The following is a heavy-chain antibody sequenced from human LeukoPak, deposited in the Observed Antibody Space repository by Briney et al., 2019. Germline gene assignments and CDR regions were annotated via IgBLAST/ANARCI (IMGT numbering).Heavy chain of an antibody. CDR2: IIPIFGTA. J-gene: IGHJ4*02. Sequence: SVKVSCKASGGTFSSYAISWVRQAPGQGLEWMGRIIPIFGTANYAQKFQGRVTITTDESTSTAYMELSSLRSEDTAVYYCARERYSSSSGFDYWGQGTLVTVSP. V-gene: IGHV1-69*05. CDR1: GGTFSSYA. CDR3: ARERYSSSSGFDY. D-gene: IGHD6-6*01.